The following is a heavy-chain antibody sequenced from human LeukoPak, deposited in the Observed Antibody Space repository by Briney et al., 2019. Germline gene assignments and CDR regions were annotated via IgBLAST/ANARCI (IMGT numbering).Heavy chain of an antibody. J-gene: IGHJ4*02. Sequence: GGSLRLSCAASGFTFSSYAMNWVRQAPGKGLEWVSVISGNGGSTHYADSVKGRFTISRDNSKDTLFLQMNSLRAEDTAVYYCAKDYMSDYWGQGTLVTVSS. D-gene: IGHD2-2*02. CDR1: GFTFSSYA. V-gene: IGHV3-23*01. CDR3: AKDYMSDY. CDR2: ISGNGGST.